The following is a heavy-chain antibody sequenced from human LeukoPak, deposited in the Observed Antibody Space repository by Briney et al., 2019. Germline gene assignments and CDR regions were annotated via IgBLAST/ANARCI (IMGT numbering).Heavy chain of an antibody. CDR1: GFTFSSYA. V-gene: IGHV3-48*02. D-gene: IGHD1-20*01. Sequence: GGSQRLSCAASGFTFSSYAMSWVRQAPGKGLEWVPYISGSSTTIYYADSVKGRFTISRDNAKNSLYLQMDSLRDEDTAVYYCARSQYNWNYVGYWGQGTLVTVSS. J-gene: IGHJ4*02. CDR2: ISGSSTTI. CDR3: ARSQYNWNYVGY.